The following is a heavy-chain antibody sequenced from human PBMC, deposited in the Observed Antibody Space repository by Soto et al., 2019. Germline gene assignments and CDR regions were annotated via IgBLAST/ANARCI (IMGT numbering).Heavy chain of an antibody. V-gene: IGHV4-34*01. CDR3: ARGRYCSSNTCYTLVDY. D-gene: IGHD2-2*02. CDR2: INHSGST. Sequence: SETLSLTCAVYGGSFSGYYWSWIRQPPGKGLEWIGEINHSGSTNYNPSLKSRVTISVDTSKNQFSLKLSSVTAADTAVYYCARGRYCSSNTCYTLVDYWGQGTLVTVSS. J-gene: IGHJ4*02. CDR1: GGSFSGYY.